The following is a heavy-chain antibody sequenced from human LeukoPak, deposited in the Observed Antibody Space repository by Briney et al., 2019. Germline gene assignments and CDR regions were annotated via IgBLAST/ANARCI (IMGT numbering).Heavy chain of an antibody. CDR2: IKQDGSEK. V-gene: IGHV3-7*03. CDR1: GFTFSSYW. CDR3: AKDYYGRFDY. D-gene: IGHD3-10*01. J-gene: IGHJ4*02. Sequence: GGSLRLSCAASGFTFSSYWMSWVRQAPGKGLEWVANIKQDGSEKYYVDSVKGRFTISRDNSKNTLYLQMNSLRAEDTAVYYCAKDYYGRFDYWGQGTLVTVSS.